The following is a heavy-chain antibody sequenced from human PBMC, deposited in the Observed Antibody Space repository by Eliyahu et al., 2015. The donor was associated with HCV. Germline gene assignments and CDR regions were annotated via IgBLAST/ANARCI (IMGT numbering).Heavy chain of an antibody. CDR3: AREGVLVVYAGGVFDY. CDR2: INHSGST. J-gene: IGHJ4*02. V-gene: IGHV4-34*01. D-gene: IGHD2-8*02. Sequence: QVQLQQWGAGLLKPSETLSLTCXVYGGSFSGYYWSWIRQPPGKGLEWIGEINHSGSTNYNPSLKSRVTISVDTSKNQFSLKLSSVTAADTAVYYCAREGVLVVYAGGVFDYWGQGTLVTVSS. CDR1: GGSFSGYY.